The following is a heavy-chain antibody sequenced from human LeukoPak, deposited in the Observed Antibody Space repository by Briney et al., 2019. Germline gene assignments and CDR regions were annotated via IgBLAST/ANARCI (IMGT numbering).Heavy chain of an antibody. CDR3: ARLEREWGIDY. CDR2: IYYSGST. J-gene: IGHJ4*02. V-gene: IGHV4-39*01. Sequence: SETLSLTCTVSGGSISSYYWSWIRQPPGKGLEWIGSIYYSGSTYYNPSLKSRVTISVDTSKNQFSLKLSSVTAADTAVYYCARLEREWGIDYWGQGTLVTVSS. D-gene: IGHD3-16*01. CDR1: GGSISSYY.